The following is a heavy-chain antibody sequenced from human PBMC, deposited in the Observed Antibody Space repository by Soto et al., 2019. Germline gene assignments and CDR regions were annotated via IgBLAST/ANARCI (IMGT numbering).Heavy chain of an antibody. Sequence: HPGGSLRLSCAASGFTFSSYAMHWVRQAPGKGLEWVAVISYDGSNKYYADSVKGRFTISRDNSKNTLYLQMNSLRAEDTAVYYCARVFVRSRLRALYYYYGMDVWGQGTTVTVSS. J-gene: IGHJ6*02. CDR1: GFTFSSYA. V-gene: IGHV3-30-3*01. CDR2: ISYDGSNK. CDR3: ARVFVRSRLRALYYYYGMDV. D-gene: IGHD4-17*01.